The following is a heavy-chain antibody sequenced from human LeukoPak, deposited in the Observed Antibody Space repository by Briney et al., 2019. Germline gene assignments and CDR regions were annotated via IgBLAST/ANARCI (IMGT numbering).Heavy chain of an antibody. V-gene: IGHV4-39*01. J-gene: IGHJ5*02. Sequence: SETLSLTCTVSGGSISSSSYYWGWIRQPPGKGLEWIGSIYYSGSTYYNPSLKSRLTISVDTSKNQFSLKLSSVTAADTAVYYCARRYYSSSWYDNWFDPWGQGTLVTVSS. CDR1: GGSISSSSYY. CDR2: IYYSGST. D-gene: IGHD6-13*01. CDR3: ARRYYSSSWYDNWFDP.